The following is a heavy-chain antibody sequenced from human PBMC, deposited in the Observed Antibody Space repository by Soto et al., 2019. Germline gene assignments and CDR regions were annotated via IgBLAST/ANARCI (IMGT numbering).Heavy chain of an antibody. CDR2: IWYDGINK. D-gene: IGHD3-22*01. CDR1: GFTFSTYG. CDR3: AREPVTMIVVAPGY. Sequence: PGGSLRLSCAASGFTFSTYGMHWVRQAPGKGLERVAVIWYDGINKYYADSVKGRFTISRDNSKNTLYLQMNSLRAEDTAVYYCAREPVTMIVVAPGYWGQGTLVTVSS. J-gene: IGHJ4*02. V-gene: IGHV3-33*01.